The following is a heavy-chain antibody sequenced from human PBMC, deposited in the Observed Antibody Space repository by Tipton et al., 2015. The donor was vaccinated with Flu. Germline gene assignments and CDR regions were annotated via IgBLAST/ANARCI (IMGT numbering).Heavy chain of an antibody. V-gene: IGHV4-59*01. D-gene: IGHD6-19*01. CDR2: IYYSGST. CDR3: ARGIAVAREAWWYFEL. J-gene: IGHJ2*01. CDR1: GGSISSYY. Sequence: TLSLTCTVSGGSISSYYWRWIRQPPGKGLEWIGYIYYSGSTNYNPSLKSRVTISVDTSKNQFSLKLSSVTAADTAVYYCARGIAVAREAWWYFELWGRGTLVTVSS.